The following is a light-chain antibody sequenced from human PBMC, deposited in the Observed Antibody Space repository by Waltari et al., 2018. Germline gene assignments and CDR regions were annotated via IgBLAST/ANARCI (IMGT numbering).Light chain of an antibody. Sequence: DIQMTQSPSSLSASVGDRVTITCRASQSISNHLNWYQRKPGEAPKLLIYGASRLQSGVPSRFSGSGSGTDFALTISSLQPEDFATYYCQQSYSTLPFTFGPGTKVDFK. CDR3: QQSYSTLPFT. V-gene: IGKV1-39*01. J-gene: IGKJ3*01. CDR2: GAS. CDR1: QSISNH.